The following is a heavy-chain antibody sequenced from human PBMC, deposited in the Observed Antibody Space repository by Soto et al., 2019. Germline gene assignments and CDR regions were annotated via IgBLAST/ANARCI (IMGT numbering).Heavy chain of an antibody. CDR2: ISGSGGST. D-gene: IGHD2-21*02. Sequence: PGKGLEWVSAISGSGGSTYYAXXVKGRFTVSRDNSKNTLYLRMNSLRAEDTAVYYCAKDPLGVTAWFDPWGQGTLVTVSS. CDR3: AKDPLGVTAWFDP. J-gene: IGHJ5*02. V-gene: IGHV3-23*01.